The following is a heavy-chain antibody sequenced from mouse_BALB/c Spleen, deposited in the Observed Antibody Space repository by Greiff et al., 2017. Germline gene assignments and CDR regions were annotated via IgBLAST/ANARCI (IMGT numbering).Heavy chain of an antibody. J-gene: IGHJ1*01. CDR2: SRNKANDYTT. CDR3: ARDARSYGYFDV. Sequence: EVQGVESGGGLVQPGGSLRLSCATSGFTFSDFYMEWVRQPPGKRLEWIAASRNKANDYTTEYSASVKGRFIVSRDTSQSILYLKMNALRAEDTAIYYCARDARSYGYFDVWGAGTTVTVSS. CDR1: GFTFSDFY. V-gene: IGHV7-1*02.